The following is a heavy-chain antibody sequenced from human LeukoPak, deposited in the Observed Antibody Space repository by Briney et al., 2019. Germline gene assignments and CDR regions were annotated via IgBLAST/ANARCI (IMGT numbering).Heavy chain of an antibody. J-gene: IGHJ4*02. CDR3: ARAGSGYYYFRFDY. Sequence: ASVKVSCKASGYTFTGYYMHWVRQAPGQGLEWMGWINPNSGGTNYAQKFQGRVTMTRDTSISTAYMELSRLRSDDTAVYYCARAGSGYYYFRFDYWGQGTLVTVSS. V-gene: IGHV1-2*02. D-gene: IGHD3-3*01. CDR2: INPNSGGT. CDR1: GYTFTGYY.